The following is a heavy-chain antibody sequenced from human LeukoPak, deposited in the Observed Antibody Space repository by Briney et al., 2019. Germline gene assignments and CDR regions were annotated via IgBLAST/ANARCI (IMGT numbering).Heavy chain of an antibody. CDR2: IYYSGST. V-gene: IGHV4-59*01. Sequence: SETLSLTCTVSGGSISSYYWSWIRQPPGKGLEWIGYIYYSGSTNYNPSLKSRVTISVDTSKNQFSLKLSSVTAADTAVYYCARVPSGSYYFNWFDPWGQGTLVTVSS. CDR1: GGSISSYY. D-gene: IGHD1-26*01. CDR3: ARVPSGSYYFNWFDP. J-gene: IGHJ5*02.